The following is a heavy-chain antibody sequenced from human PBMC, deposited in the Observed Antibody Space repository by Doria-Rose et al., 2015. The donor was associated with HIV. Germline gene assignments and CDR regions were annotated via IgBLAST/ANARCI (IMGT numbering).Heavy chain of an antibody. CDR3: ARIKSSRWYHKYYFDF. CDR1: GVSLSSPGMG. V-gene: IGHV2-26*01. CDR2: IFSDDER. Sequence: QVTLKESGPVLVKPTETLTLTCTVSGVSLSSPGMGVSWIRQPPGQALEWLANIFSDDERSYKSSLKSRLTISRGISKSQVVLTMTDMDPVDTATYYCARIKSSRWYHKYYFDFWGQGTLVNVSA. D-gene: IGHD6-13*01. J-gene: IGHJ4*02.